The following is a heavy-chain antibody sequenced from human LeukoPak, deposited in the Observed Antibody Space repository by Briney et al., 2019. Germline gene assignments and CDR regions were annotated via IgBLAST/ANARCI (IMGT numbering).Heavy chain of an antibody. J-gene: IGHJ4*02. CDR2: ISPGSDYT. CDR3: ARSGYSGYDPDY. V-gene: IGHV3-11*06. Sequence: GGSLRLSCAASGFTFSGYFMNWIRQAPGKGLEWVSYISPGSDYTNHADSVKGRFTISRDNAKNSLYLQMNSLRAEDTVVYFCARSGYSGYDPDYWGQGTLVTVSS. D-gene: IGHD5-12*01. CDR1: GFTFSGYF.